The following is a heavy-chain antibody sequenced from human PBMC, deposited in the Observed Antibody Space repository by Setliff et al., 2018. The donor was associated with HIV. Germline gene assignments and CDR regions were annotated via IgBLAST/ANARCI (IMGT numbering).Heavy chain of an antibody. D-gene: IGHD6-19*01. CDR1: GFTFSGNW. Sequence: GGSLRLSCAASGFTFSGNWMSWVRQAPGKGLEWVANINQDESQKYYVGSVKGRFTISRDNAKNSLFLQMNSLRVEDTAVYFCVPQDPGPGSGWWRNWFDPWGQGTLVTVSS. CDR2: INQDESQK. J-gene: IGHJ5*02. CDR3: VPQDPGPGSGWWRNWFDP. V-gene: IGHV3-7*03.